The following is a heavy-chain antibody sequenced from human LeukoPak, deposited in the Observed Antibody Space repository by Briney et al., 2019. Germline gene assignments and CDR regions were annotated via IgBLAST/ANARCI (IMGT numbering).Heavy chain of an antibody. Sequence: SETLSLTCTVSGGSISSYYWSWIRQPPGKGLEWIGYIYYSGSTYYNPSLKSRVTISVDTSKNQFSLKLSSVTAADTAVYYCARLVVTIFGVVWGQGTLVTVSS. V-gene: IGHV4-59*08. CDR1: GGSISSYY. CDR3: ARLVVTIFGVV. CDR2: IYYSGST. J-gene: IGHJ4*02. D-gene: IGHD3-3*01.